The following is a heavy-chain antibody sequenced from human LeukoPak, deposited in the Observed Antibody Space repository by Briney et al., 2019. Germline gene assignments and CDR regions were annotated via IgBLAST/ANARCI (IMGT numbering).Heavy chain of an antibody. CDR1: GFTFSNYA. CDR3: ARLYSSSSGKAFDI. Sequence: GRSLRLSCAASGFTFSNYAIHWVRQAPGKGLEWVAVISYDGSKKYYADSVKGRLTISRDNSKNTLYLQMNSLGAEDTAVYSCARLYSSSSGKAFDIWGQGTMVTVSS. J-gene: IGHJ3*02. D-gene: IGHD6-6*01. V-gene: IGHV3-30-3*01. CDR2: ISYDGSKK.